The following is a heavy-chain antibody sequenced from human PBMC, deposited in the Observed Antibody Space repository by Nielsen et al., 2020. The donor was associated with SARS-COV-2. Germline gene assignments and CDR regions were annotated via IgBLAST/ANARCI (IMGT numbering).Heavy chain of an antibody. CDR1: GFTFDDYA. Sequence: GGSLRLSCAASGFTFDDYAMHWVRQAPGKGLEWVSGISWNSGSIGYADSVKGRFTISRDNAKNSLYLQMNSLRAEDTALYYCAKAPFNYYYGMDVWGQGTTVTVSS. CDR2: ISWNSGSI. J-gene: IGHJ6*02. CDR3: AKAPFNYYYGMDV. V-gene: IGHV3-9*01.